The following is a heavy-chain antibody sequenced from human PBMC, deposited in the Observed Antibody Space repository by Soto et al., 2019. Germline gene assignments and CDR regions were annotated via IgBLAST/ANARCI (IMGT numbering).Heavy chain of an antibody. CDR2: IHHSGTT. V-gene: IGHV4-38-2*01. CDR1: GYSISSGFY. D-gene: IGHD4-17*01. CDR3: AVDYANGYYFDY. Sequence: NPSETLSLTCAVSGYSISSGFYWGWIRQPPGTGLEWIANIHHSGTTQYNPSLKSRVTISVDTSKNQFSLKLSSVTAEDTALYYCAVDYANGYYFDYWGQGTLVTVSS. J-gene: IGHJ4*02.